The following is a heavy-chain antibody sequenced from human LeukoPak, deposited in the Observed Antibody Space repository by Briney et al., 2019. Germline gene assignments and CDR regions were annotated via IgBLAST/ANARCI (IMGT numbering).Heavy chain of an antibody. D-gene: IGHD1-1*01. CDR2: IYYSGST. J-gene: IGHJ3*02. V-gene: IGHV4-59*08. CDR1: GGSISTYY. Sequence: SETLSLTCTVSGGSISTYYWSWIRQPPGKGLEWIGSIYYSGSTNYNPSLKSRVTISVDTSKNQFSLELSSVSAADTAVYYCAVNLTRRTFDIWGQGTMVTVSS. CDR3: AVNLTRRTFDI.